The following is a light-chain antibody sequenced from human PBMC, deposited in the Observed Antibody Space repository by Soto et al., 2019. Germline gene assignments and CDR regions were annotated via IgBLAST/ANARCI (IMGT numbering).Light chain of an antibody. Sequence: EIVLTQSPGTLSLSPGERATLSCRASQSFSSSYLAWYQQKPGKAPRLLISVACSRATGIPDGFSASGSGTNFTLTIRSLEPEELAVYYCQHYGSALFTFGPGTKVDVK. CDR1: QSFSSSY. CDR3: QHYGSALFT. CDR2: VAC. J-gene: IGKJ3*01. V-gene: IGKV3-20*01.